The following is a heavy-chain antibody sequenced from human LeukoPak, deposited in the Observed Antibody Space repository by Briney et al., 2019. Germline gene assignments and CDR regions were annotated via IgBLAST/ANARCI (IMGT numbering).Heavy chain of an antibody. CDR3: AREGPPEEGYMDV. D-gene: IGHD1-14*01. J-gene: IGHJ6*03. Sequence: PGGSLRLSCTASGFTFSSNYMSWVRQAPGKGLEWVSVIYSGGSTYYADSVKGRFTISRDNSKNTLYLQMNSLRAEDTAVYYCAREGPPEEGYMDVWGKGTTVTVSS. V-gene: IGHV3-53*01. CDR1: GFTFSSNY. CDR2: IYSGGST.